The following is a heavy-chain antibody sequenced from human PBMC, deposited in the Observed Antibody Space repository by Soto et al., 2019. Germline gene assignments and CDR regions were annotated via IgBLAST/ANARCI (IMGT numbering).Heavy chain of an antibody. CDR3: ERGTVGTNPNWLGT. J-gene: IGHJ5*02. CDR1: GFTVSSSY. Sequence: EVQLVESGGGLVQPGGSLRLSCAASGFTVSSSYLYWVRQAPGKGLEWVSSIYKSGDTYYADSVKGRFTISRDNYKSNLFLKMNSLRAEETAVYYCERGTVGTNPNWLGTWGKGTLVTVSS. V-gene: IGHV3-66*01. CDR2: IYKSGDT. D-gene: IGHD1-26*01.